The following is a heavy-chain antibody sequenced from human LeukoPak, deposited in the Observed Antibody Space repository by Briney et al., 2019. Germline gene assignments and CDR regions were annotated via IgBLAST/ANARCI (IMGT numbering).Heavy chain of an antibody. CDR2: ISSSGSHI. CDR1: GFTFSGYG. V-gene: IGHV3-48*01. CDR3: AKGDIIVVVAAWGY. J-gene: IGHJ4*02. Sequence: GGSLRLSCAASGFTFSGYGMNWVRQAPGKGLEWDSYISSSGSHIYYADSVKGRFTISRDNSKNTLYLQMNSLRAEDTAVYYCAKGDIIVVVAAWGYWGQGALVTVSS. D-gene: IGHD2-15*01.